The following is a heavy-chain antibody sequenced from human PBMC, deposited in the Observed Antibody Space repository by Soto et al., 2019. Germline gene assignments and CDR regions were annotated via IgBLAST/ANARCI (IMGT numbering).Heavy chain of an antibody. V-gene: IGHV5-51*01. CDR1: DYLFTTYR. CDR2: IYPGDSDT. Sequence: EVQLAQSGPEVRKPGESLKISCQVSDYLFTTYRIGWARQMPGRGLEWMGLIYPGDSDTRYSPSFQGQVTFSVDKSIRTAFLQWSALTSSDTAIYYCASQICRGGTCYLDWGQGTLVTVSS. J-gene: IGHJ4*02. D-gene: IGHD2-15*01. CDR3: ASQICRGGTCYLD.